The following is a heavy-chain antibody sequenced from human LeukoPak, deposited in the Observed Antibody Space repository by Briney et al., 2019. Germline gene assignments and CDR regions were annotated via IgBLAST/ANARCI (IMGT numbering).Heavy chain of an antibody. V-gene: IGHV4-39*01. D-gene: IGHD3-9*01. CDR3: ARVIRTTGYYSNPKSGSFDF. CDR1: GGSISSSHHY. J-gene: IGHJ4*02. Sequence: SETLSLTCAVSGGSISSSHHYWGWIRQPPGKGLEWIGGIYSSGSTYYNPSLRTRVTISVDTSKNQFSLKLSSVTAADTAVYYCARVIRTTGYYSNPKSGSFDFWGQGTLVTVSS. CDR2: IYSSGST.